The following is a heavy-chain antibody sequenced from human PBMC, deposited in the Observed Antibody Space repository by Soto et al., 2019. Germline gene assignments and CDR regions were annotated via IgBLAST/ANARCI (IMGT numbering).Heavy chain of an antibody. CDR1: GFTVSSNY. J-gene: IGHJ4*02. CDR3: ARAASGGSLHFDY. V-gene: IGHV3-53*04. D-gene: IGHD2-15*01. Sequence: GGSLRLSCAASGFTVSSNYMSWVRQAPGKGLEWVSVIYSGGSTYYADSVKGRFTISRHNSKNTLYLQMNSLRAEDTAVYYCARAASGGSLHFDYWGQGTLVTVSS. CDR2: IYSGGST.